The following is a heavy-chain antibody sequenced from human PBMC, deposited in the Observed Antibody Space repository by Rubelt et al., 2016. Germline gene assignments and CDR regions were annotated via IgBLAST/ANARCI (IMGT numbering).Heavy chain of an antibody. V-gene: IGHV4-34*01. D-gene: IGHD4-17*01. CDR2: IYSTGST. CDR1: GASFSGYY. J-gene: IGHJ6*02. Sequence: QVQLQQWGAGLLKPSETLSLTCAVYGASFSGYYWSWIRQPPGKGLEWVASIYSTGSTYYVDSVKCRFNMTRDNSPKTLYLQMTSRRAEDTALYYCAMTTVNYYYHGMDVWGQGTTVTVSS. CDR3: AMTTVNYYYHGMDV.